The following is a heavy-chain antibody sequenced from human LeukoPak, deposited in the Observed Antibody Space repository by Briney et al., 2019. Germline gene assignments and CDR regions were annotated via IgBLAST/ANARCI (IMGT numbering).Heavy chain of an antibody. CDR2: MNPNSGNT. V-gene: IGHV1-8*01. J-gene: IGHJ4*02. CDR3: ARGPPEHPQGY. D-gene: IGHD1-14*01. CDR1: GYTFTTYD. Sequence: ASVKVSCKASGYTFTTYDINWVRQATGQGLEWMGWMNPNSGNTNYAQKFQGRVTMTRNTSITTAFMELNNLRSEDTAVYYCARGPPEHPQGYWGQGTLVTVSS.